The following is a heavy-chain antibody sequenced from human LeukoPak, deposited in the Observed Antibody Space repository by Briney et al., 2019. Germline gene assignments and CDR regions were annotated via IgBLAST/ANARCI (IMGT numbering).Heavy chain of an antibody. J-gene: IGHJ4*02. V-gene: IGHV1-18*01. CDR2: ISAYNGNT. Sequence: ASVKVSCKASGYTFTIYGISWVRQAPEQGLEWMGWISAYNGNTNYAQKLQGRVTMTTDTSTSTAYMELRSLRSDDTAVYYCARNSVVRGAQYYFDYWGQGTLVTVSS. D-gene: IGHD3-10*01. CDR1: GYTFTIYG. CDR3: ARNSVVRGAQYYFDY.